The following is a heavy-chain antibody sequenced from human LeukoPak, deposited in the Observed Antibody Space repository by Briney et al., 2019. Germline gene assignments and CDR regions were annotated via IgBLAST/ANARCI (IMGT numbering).Heavy chain of an antibody. CDR2: INPNSGGT. Sequence: ASVKVSCKASGYTFTGYYMHWVRQAPGQGLEWMGWINPNSGGTNYAQKFQGRVTMTRDTSISTAYMELSRLRSDDAAVYYCARPGYSSSRTYWFDPWGQGTLVTVSS. CDR1: GYTFTGYY. J-gene: IGHJ5*02. V-gene: IGHV1-2*02. D-gene: IGHD6-13*01. CDR3: ARPGYSSSRTYWFDP.